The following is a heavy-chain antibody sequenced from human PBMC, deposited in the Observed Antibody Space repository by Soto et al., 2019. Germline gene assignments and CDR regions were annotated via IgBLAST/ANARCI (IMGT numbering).Heavy chain of an antibody. CDR3: ARDSAVPAAIDYYGMDV. J-gene: IGHJ6*02. Sequence: GSLRLSRAASGFTFSDYYMSWIRQAPGKGLAWVSYISSSGSTIYYADSVKGRLTISRDNPKNSLYLQMNSLRAEDTAGCYCARDSAVPAAIDYYGMDVWGQGTTVTVSS. CDR2: ISSSGSTI. V-gene: IGHV3-11*01. D-gene: IGHD2-2*02. CDR1: GFTFSDYY.